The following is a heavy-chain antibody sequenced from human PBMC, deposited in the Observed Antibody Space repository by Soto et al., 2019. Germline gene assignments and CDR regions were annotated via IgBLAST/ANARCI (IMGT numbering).Heavy chain of an antibody. J-gene: IGHJ6*02. Sequence: QVQLVESGGGVVQPGRSLRLSCAASGFTFSSYGMHWVRQAPGKGLEWVAVIWYDGSNKYYADSVKGRFTISRDNSKNTLYLQMNSLRAEDTAVYYCAREGTYDFWGYYGMEVWGQGTTVTVSS. CDR2: IWYDGSNK. CDR1: GFTFSSYG. CDR3: AREGTYDFWGYYGMEV. V-gene: IGHV3-33*01. D-gene: IGHD3-3*01.